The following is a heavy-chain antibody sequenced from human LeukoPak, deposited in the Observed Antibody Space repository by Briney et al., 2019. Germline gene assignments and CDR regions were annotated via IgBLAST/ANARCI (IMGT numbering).Heavy chain of an antibody. CDR1: VGSISSSSYY. J-gene: IGHJ4*02. D-gene: IGHD3-3*01. CDR2: IYYSGST. CDR3: ARGDFWSGQQLDY. V-gene: IGHV4-39*01. Sequence: SETLSLTCTVSVGSISSSSYYWGWIRQPPGKGLEWIGSIYYSGSTYYNPSLKSRVTISVDTSKNQFSLKLSSVTAADTAVYYCARGDFWSGQQLDYWGQGTLVTVSS.